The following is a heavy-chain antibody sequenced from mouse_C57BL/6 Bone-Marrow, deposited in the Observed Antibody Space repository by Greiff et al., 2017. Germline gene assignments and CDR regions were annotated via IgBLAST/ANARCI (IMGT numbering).Heavy chain of an antibody. Sequence: EVQRVESGAELVRPGASVKLSCTASGFNIKDDYMHWVKQRPEQGLEWIGWIDPENGDTEYASKFQGKATITADTSSNTAYRQLSSLTSEDTAVYYCTTLNSPAYWGQGTLVTVSA. CDR2: IDPENGDT. CDR3: TTLNSPAY. CDR1: GFNIKDDY. D-gene: IGHD3-1*01. J-gene: IGHJ3*01. V-gene: IGHV14-4*01.